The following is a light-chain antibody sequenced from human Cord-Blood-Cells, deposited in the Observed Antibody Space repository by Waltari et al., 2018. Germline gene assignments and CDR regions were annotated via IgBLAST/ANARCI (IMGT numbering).Light chain of an antibody. J-gene: IGKJ4*01. CDR3: QQYNSYSLT. CDR1: QSISSW. CDR2: KAS. Sequence: DIQMTQSPSTLSASVGERVTITCRASQSISSWLAWYQQKPGKAPKLLSYKASSLESGVPSRFSGSGSVTEFTLTISSLQPDDFATYYCQQYNSYSLTFGGGTKVEIK. V-gene: IGKV1-5*03.